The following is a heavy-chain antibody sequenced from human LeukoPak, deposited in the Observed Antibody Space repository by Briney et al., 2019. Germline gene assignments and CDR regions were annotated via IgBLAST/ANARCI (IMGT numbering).Heavy chain of an antibody. CDR2: IYTGGST. Sequence: PGGSLRLSCAAAGFTVGNNFTSWVRQTPGKGLEWVSVIYTGGSTYYADSVKGRFTISRDNSKNTLYLQMKSLRAEDTAVYYCARGKTSSYDYGGQGTLVTVSS. J-gene: IGHJ4*02. D-gene: IGHD2-2*01. V-gene: IGHV3-53*01. CDR3: ARGKTSSYDY. CDR1: GFTVGNNF.